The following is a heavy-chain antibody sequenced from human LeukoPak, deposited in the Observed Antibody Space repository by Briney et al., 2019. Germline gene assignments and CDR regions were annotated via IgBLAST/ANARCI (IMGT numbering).Heavy chain of an antibody. CDR1: VYSLSSGYY. V-gene: IGHV4-38-2*01. Sequence: PSQTLCLTCAVSVYSLSSGYYWGWIRQPPGKGLEWIGSIYHSGSTYYTPSLKSRVTISVDTSKSQFSLKLSSVTAADAAVYYCAGYCCGGSCYPGHFDYWGQGTLVTVSS. CDR2: IYHSGST. J-gene: IGHJ4*02. D-gene: IGHD2-15*01. CDR3: AGYCCGGSCYPGHFDY.